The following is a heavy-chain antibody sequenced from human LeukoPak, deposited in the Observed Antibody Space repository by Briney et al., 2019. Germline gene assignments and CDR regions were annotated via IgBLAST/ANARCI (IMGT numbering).Heavy chain of an antibody. V-gene: IGHV3-66*01. CDR2: IYSGGAT. D-gene: IGHD6-6*01. Sequence: GGSLRLSCAASGFTVSSNFMNWVRQAPGKGLEWVSLIYSGGATYYADSVKGRFTISRDNSKNTLYLQMNSLTAEDTAVYYCATRGRSSSGHGFSLDCWGQGTLVTVSS. J-gene: IGHJ4*02. CDR3: ATRGRSSSGHGFSLDC. CDR1: GFTVSSNF.